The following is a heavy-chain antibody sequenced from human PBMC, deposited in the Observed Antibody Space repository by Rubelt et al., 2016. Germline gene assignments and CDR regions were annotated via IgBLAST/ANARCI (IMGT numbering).Heavy chain of an antibody. Sequence: QVQLQESGPGLVKPSETLSLTCTVSGGSISNYYWNWIRQPPGKELEWIGYISYSGTTNYNPSLKSRVNISLNTSKNQFSLGQTSMTAADTAVYYCAIHYSSTNWAYFQHWGQGTLVTVSS. J-gene: IGHJ1*01. CDR3: AIHYSSTNWAYFQH. CDR2: ISYSGTT. V-gene: IGHV4-59*08. CDR1: GGSISNYY. D-gene: IGHD2-2*01.